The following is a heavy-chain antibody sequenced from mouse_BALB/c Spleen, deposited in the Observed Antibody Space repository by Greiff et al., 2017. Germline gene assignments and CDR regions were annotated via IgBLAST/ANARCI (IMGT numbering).Heavy chain of an antibody. CDR2: ISYSGST. CDR1: GYSITSDYA. J-gene: IGHJ4*01. Sequence: EVKLVESGPGLVKPSQSLSLTCTVTGYSITSDYAWNWIRQFPGNKLEWMGYISYSGSTSYNPSLKSRISITRDTSKNQFFLQLNSVTTEDTATYYCARTNWYYAMDYWGQGTSVTVSS. D-gene: IGHD4-1*02. CDR3: ARTNWYYAMDY. V-gene: IGHV3-2*02.